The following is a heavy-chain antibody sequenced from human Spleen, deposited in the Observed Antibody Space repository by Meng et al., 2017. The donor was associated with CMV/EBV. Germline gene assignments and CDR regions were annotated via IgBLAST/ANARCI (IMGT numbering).Heavy chain of an antibody. J-gene: IGHJ5*02. CDR2: IYPGDSDT. V-gene: IGHV5-51*01. D-gene: IGHD1-26*01. CDR3: ARGGGSYYGAPEWFDP. CDR1: GYSFTSYW. Sequence: GESLKISCKGSGYSFTSYWIGWVRQMPGKGLEWMGIIYPGDSDTRYSPSFQGQVTISADKSISTAYLQWSSLKASDTAMYYCARGGGSYYGAPEWFDPWGQGTLVTVSS.